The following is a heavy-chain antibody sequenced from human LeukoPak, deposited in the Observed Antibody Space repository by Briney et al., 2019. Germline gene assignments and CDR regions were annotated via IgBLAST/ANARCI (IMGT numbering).Heavy chain of an antibody. J-gene: IGHJ4*02. CDR2: IDPSDSYT. V-gene: IGHV5-10-1*01. D-gene: IGHD2-15*01. CDR3: ARHGEVAATPDNSGLDY. Sequence: GESLRISCKGSGYSFTSYWISWVRQMPGKGLEWMGRIDPSDSYTNYSPPFQGHVTISADKSISTAYLQWSSLKASDTAMYYCARHGEVAATPDNSGLDYWGQGTLVTVSS. CDR1: GYSFTSYW.